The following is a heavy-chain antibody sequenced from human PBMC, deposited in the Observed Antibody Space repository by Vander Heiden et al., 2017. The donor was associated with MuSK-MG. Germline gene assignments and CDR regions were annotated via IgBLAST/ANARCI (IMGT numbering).Heavy chain of an antibody. Sequence: QVQLQESGPGLANPSETLSLNYTVSGASISGSDYYWSWIRQPPGGKGLAWIGIIYYAGSTYYNPSLKSRLTISVDTSNNHFSLKLKSVTAADTAVYYCARRGIVGTTWYFDMWGRGTLFTVSS. CDR1: GASISGSDYY. J-gene: IGHJ2*01. CDR3: ARRGIVGTTWYFDM. V-gene: IGHV4-39*02. CDR2: IYYAGST. D-gene: IGHD1-26*01.